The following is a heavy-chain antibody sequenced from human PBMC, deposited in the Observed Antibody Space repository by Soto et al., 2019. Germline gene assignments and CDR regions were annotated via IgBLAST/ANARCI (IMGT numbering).Heavy chain of an antibody. J-gene: IGHJ4*02. V-gene: IGHV1-69*04. Sequence: SVKVSCKASGGTFSSYTISWVRQAPGQGLEWMGRIIPILGIANYAQKFQGRVTITADKSTSTAYMELSSLRSEDTAVYYCARDGGGSGAYYFDYWGQGTLVTVSS. CDR2: IIPILGIA. CDR1: GGTFSSYT. D-gene: IGHD5-12*01. CDR3: ARDGGGSGAYYFDY.